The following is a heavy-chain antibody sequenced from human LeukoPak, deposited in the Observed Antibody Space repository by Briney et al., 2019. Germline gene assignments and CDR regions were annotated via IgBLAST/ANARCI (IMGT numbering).Heavy chain of an antibody. CDR3: ARGSRSGSSSGQGVSYYFDY. CDR1: GYTFTSFD. Sequence: ASVKVSCKASGYTFTSFDINWVRQATGQALEWVGWMNPNSGYTGYAQKFQGRVTMTRDTSITTAYMELSSLASEDTAVYYCARGSRSGSSSGQGVSYYFDYWGQGTLVTVSS. CDR2: MNPNSGYT. J-gene: IGHJ4*02. D-gene: IGHD6-6*01. V-gene: IGHV1-8*01.